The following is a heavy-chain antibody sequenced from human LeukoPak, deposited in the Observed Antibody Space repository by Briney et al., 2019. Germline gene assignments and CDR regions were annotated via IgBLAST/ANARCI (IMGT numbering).Heavy chain of an antibody. J-gene: IGHJ4*02. V-gene: IGHV3-23*01. CDR3: AKAHDFWSGYSHY. CDR2: ISGSGGST. CDR1: GFTFSSYA. Sequence: GGSLRLSYAASGFTFSSYAMSWVRQAPGKGLEWVSAISGSGGSTYYADSVKGRFTISRDNSKNTLYLQMNSLRAEDTAVYYCAKAHDFWSGYSHYWGQGTLVTVSS. D-gene: IGHD3-3*01.